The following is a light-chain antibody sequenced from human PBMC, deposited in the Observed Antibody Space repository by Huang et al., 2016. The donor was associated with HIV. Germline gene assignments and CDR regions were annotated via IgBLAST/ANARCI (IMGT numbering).Light chain of an antibody. Sequence: EIVLTQSPATLSLSPGERATLSCRASQSVSSYLAWYQQKPGQAPRLLIYDASSRATGIPARFSGSRSGTDFTLTISSLEPEDFAVYYCQQRSNWRITFGGGTKVEIK. V-gene: IGKV3-11*01. J-gene: IGKJ4*01. CDR2: DAS. CDR3: QQRSNWRIT. CDR1: QSVSSY.